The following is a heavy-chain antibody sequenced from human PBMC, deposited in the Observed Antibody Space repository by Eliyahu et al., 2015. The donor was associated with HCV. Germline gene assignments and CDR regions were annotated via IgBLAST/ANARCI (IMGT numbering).Heavy chain of an antibody. Sequence: VQLVQSGAEVKKPGASVKVSCKASGYPFTNYYIYWVRQAPGQXLEWVGLINPSGGSTNYAQKFQGRVTMARDTSTSTVYMMLSSLRSEDTAVYYCARGSLSASSDYWGQGTLVTVSS. V-gene: IGHV1-46*01. CDR1: GYPFTNYY. CDR3: ARGSLSASSDY. D-gene: IGHD6-6*01. J-gene: IGHJ4*02. CDR2: INPSGGST.